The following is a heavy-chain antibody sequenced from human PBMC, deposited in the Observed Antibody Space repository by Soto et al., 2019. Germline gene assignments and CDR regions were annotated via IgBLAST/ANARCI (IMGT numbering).Heavy chain of an antibody. D-gene: IGHD3-10*01. V-gene: IGHV3-23*01. CDR2: ISGSGGVT. CDR1: GFTFKNYD. CDR3: AKDRQFRSYYESAGHYNN. J-gene: IGHJ4*02. Sequence: EVQLLESGGGLVQPGGSLRLSCVASGFTFKNYDMRWVRQAPGKGLEWVSGISGSGGVTYYADSAKGRFTISRDNSKNTLYLQTNSLRANDTAVYYCAKDRQFRSYYESAGHYNNWGQGTLVTVSS.